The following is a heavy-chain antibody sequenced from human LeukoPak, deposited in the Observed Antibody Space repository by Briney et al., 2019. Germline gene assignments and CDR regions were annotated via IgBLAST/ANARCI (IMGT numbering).Heavy chain of an antibody. CDR1: GYTFTSYA. J-gene: IGHJ3*02. CDR2: INAGSGNT. CDR3: ARVVRGVISPIDNAFDI. V-gene: IGHV1-3*01. Sequence: ASVKVSCKASGYTFTSYAMHWVRQAPGQRLEWMGWINAGSGNTKYSQKFQGRVTITRDTSASTACMELSSLRSEDTAVYYCARVVRGVISPIDNAFDIWGQGTMVTVSS. D-gene: IGHD3-10*01.